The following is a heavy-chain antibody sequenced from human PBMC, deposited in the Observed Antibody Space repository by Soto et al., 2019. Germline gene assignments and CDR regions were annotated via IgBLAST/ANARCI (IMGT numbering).Heavy chain of an antibody. J-gene: IGHJ4*02. CDR3: ARSGGSFSLDF. V-gene: IGHV4-4*07. Sequence: KTSETLSLTCTVSGGSITGYHWSWIRQPAGEGLEWIGRIYSSGSTKYNPSLKSRVTMSVDTSKNQFSLNLISVTAADTAVYYCARSGGSFSLDFWGLGTLVTVSS. CDR1: GGSITGYH. CDR2: IYSSGST. D-gene: IGHD1-26*01.